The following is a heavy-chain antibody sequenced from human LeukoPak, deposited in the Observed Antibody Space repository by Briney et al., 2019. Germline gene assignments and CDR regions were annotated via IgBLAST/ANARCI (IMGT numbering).Heavy chain of an antibody. CDR1: GFTFSSYA. D-gene: IGHD3-10*01. CDR3: ATEGVTMVRGVTETYDAFDI. V-gene: IGHV3-64*01. CDR2: ISSNGGST. J-gene: IGHJ3*02. Sequence: PGGSLRLSRAASGFTFSSYAMHWVRQAPGKGLEYVSAISSNGGSTYYANSVKGRFTISRDNSKNTLYLQMGSLRAEDMAVYYCATEGVTMVRGVTETYDAFDIWGQGTMVTVSS.